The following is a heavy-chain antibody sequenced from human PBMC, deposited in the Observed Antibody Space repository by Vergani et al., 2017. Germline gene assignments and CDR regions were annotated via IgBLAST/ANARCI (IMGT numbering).Heavy chain of an antibody. CDR1: GFTFSSYE. J-gene: IGHJ6*03. CDR2: ISSSGSTI. Sequence: EVQLVESGGGLVQPGGSLRLSCAASGFTFSSYEMNWVRQAPGKGLEWVSYISSSGSTIYYADSVKGRFTLSRDNAKNSLYLQMNSLRAEDTAVYYCARAPQVFLMDVWGKGTTVTVSS. CDR3: ARAPQVFLMDV. V-gene: IGHV3-48*03.